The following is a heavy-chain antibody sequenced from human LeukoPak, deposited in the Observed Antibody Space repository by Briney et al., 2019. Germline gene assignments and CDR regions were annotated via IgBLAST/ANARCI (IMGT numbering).Heavy chain of an antibody. CDR1: GGSISSYY. CDR2: IYNSGST. CDR3: ARDVGATPGYFDY. Sequence: PETLSLTCTVSGGSISSYYWSWIRQPPGKALEWIGYIYNSGSTNYNPSLKSRVTISVDTSKNQFSLKLSSVTAADTAVYYCARDVGATPGYFDYWGQGTLVTVSS. J-gene: IGHJ4*02. V-gene: IGHV4-59*01. D-gene: IGHD1-26*01.